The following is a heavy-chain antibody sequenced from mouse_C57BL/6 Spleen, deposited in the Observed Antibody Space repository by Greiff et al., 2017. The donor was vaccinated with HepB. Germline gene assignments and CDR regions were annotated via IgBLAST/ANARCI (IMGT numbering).Heavy chain of an antibody. V-gene: IGHV1-64*01. J-gene: IGHJ1*03. CDR3: ARPGGSSYRWYFDV. CDR2: IHPNSGST. CDR1: GYTFTSYW. D-gene: IGHD1-1*01. Sequence: QVQLQQPGAELVKPGASVKLSCKASGYTFTSYWMHWVKQRPGQGLEWIGMIHPNSGSTNYNEKFKSKATLTVDKSSSTAYMQLSSLTSEDSAVYYGARPGGSSYRWYFDVWGTGTTVTVSS.